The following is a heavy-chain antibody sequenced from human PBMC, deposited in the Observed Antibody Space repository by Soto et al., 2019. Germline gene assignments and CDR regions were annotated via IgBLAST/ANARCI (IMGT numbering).Heavy chain of an antibody. CDR2: ISNDGRGK. CDR1: GFTFTTYA. V-gene: IGHV3-30*04. CDR3: ARDQCFGRSCYYFDF. D-gene: IGHD2-15*01. Sequence: QTGGSLRLSCAASGFTFTTYAIHWVRQAPGKGLEWVAVISNDGRGKYYADSVKGRFTISRDNSKNTLYLQMNSLRSDDTAVYYCARDQCFGRSCYYFDFWGQGTLVTVSS. J-gene: IGHJ4*02.